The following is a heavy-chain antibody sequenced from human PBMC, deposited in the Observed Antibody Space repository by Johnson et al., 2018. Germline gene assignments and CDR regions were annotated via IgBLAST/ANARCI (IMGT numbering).Heavy chain of an antibody. J-gene: IGHJ2*01. D-gene: IGHD3-22*01. CDR3: AKDPFYYDSSGYSSSWYFDL. V-gene: IGHV3-30*18. Sequence: QVQLVQSGGGVVQPGRSLRLSCAASGFTFSSYGMHWVRQAPGQGLEWVAVIPYDGSNKYYAASVKGRFTISRDNSKNTLYLQMNSLRPEDTAVYYCAKDPFYYDSSGYSSSWYFDLWGRGTLVTVSS. CDR1: GFTFSSYG. CDR2: IPYDGSNK.